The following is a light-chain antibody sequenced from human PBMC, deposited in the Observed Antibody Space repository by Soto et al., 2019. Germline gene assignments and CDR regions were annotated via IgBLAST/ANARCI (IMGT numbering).Light chain of an antibody. J-gene: IGLJ2*01. Sequence: QSVLTQPPSVSGAPGQRVTISCTGSSSNIGAGYDVHWYQQLPGTAPKLLIYGNSNRPSGVPDRFSGSKSGTLASLAITGLQAEDEADSYCQSYDSSLSGSVFGGGTKLTVL. CDR2: GNS. CDR3: QSYDSSLSGSV. V-gene: IGLV1-40*01. CDR1: SSNIGAGYD.